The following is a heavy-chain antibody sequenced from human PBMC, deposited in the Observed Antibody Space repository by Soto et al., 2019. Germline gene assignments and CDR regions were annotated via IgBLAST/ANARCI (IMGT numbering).Heavy chain of an antibody. V-gene: IGHV4-30-2*01. J-gene: IGHJ4*02. D-gene: IGHD3-22*01. CDR2: IYHSGST. Sequence: QLQLQESGSGLVKPSQTLSLTCAVSGGSISSGGYSWSWIRQPPGKGLEWIGYIYHSGSTYYNPSLKSRVTISVDRSKNQFSLKLSSVTAADTAVYYCARGGNADYYDSSGRTPSFDYWGQGTLVTVSS. CDR1: GGSISSGGYS. CDR3: ARGGNADYYDSSGRTPSFDY.